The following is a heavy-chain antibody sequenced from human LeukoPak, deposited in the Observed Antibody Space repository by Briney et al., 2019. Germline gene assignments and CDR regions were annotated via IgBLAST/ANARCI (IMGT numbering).Heavy chain of an antibody. D-gene: IGHD3-10*02. Sequence: NPSETLSLTRTVSGYSISSVYYWGWIGNPPGKGLEWIGSFYRSGSTYYNPSLKSRATISVDTSKNHFSRILRPVTAADPPVYYCARDRVFGESEPGMTYFDYWGQGTLVTVSS. CDR2: FYRSGST. CDR1: GYSISSVYY. J-gene: IGHJ4*02. CDR3: ARDRVFGESEPGMTYFDY. V-gene: IGHV4-38-2*02.